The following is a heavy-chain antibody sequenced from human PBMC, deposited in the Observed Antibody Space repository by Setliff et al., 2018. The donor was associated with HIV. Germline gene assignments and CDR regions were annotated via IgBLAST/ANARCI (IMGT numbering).Heavy chain of an antibody. CDR2: IYHSGST. Sequence: PSETLSLTCAVSGDSISSSNWWNWVRQPPGKGLEWIGEIYHSGSTNYKPSLKSRVTISVDTSKNHFSLKLSSVTAADTAVYYCARLKGYSSGWYFDYWGQGTLVTVSS. J-gene: IGHJ4*02. CDR1: GDSISSSNW. CDR3: ARLKGYSSGWYFDY. D-gene: IGHD6-19*01. V-gene: IGHV4-4*02.